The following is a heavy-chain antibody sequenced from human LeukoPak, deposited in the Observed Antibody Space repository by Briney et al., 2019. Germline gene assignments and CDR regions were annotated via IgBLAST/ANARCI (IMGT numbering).Heavy chain of an antibody. CDR3: ARSRSGYYP. J-gene: IGHJ5*02. D-gene: IGHD3-22*01. V-gene: IGHV4-59*01. CDR1: GGSISSYY. CDR2: IYCSGST. Sequence: SETLSLTCTVSGGSISSYYLSWIRQPPGKGLEWIGYIYCSGSTNYNPSLKSRVTISVDTSKNQFSLKLSSVTAADTAVYYCARSRSGYYPWGQGTLVTVSS.